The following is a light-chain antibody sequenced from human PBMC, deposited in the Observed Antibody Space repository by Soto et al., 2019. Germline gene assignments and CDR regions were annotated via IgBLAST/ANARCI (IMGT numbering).Light chain of an antibody. CDR1: SSDVGGYNY. Sequence: QSALTQPPSASGSPGQSVTFSCTGTSSDVGGYNYVSWYQQHPGKAPKLLISEVSKRPSGVPDRFSGSKSSYTASLTVSGLQAEDWADYYCSSYAGTNKLVFGGGTKLTVL. J-gene: IGLJ2*01. CDR2: EVS. V-gene: IGLV2-8*01. CDR3: SSYAGTNKLV.